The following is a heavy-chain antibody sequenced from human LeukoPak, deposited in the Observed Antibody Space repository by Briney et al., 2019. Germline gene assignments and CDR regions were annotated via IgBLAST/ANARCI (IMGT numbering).Heavy chain of an antibody. D-gene: IGHD6-13*01. Sequence: PSETLSLTCAVYGGSFSGYYWSWIRQPPGRGLEWIGSIYYSGSTYYNPSLKSRVTISVDTSKNQFSLKLSSVTAADTAVYYCAKGLLLWAAAGLIFDYWGQGTLVTVSS. CDR1: GGSFSGYY. CDR2: IYYSGST. V-gene: IGHV4-34*01. J-gene: IGHJ4*02. CDR3: AKGLLLWAAAGLIFDY.